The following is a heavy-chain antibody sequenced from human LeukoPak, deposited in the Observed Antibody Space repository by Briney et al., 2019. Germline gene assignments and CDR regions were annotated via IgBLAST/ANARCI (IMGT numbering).Heavy chain of an antibody. CDR1: GFTFSSYS. CDR2: ISGSSSSI. V-gene: IGHV3-21*01. CDR3: ARQSGSLYDP. D-gene: IGHD3-10*01. Sequence: GGSLRLSCAASGFTFSSYSMNWVRQAPGRGLEWVSYISGSSSSIYYADSVKGRFTISRDNAKNSLYLQMKSLRAEDTAVYYCARQSGSLYDPWGQGTLVTVSS. J-gene: IGHJ5*02.